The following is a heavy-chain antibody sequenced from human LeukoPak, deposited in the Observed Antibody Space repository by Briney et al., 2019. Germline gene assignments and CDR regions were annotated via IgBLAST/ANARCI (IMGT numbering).Heavy chain of an antibody. CDR1: GFTFSSYA. Sequence: PGGSLRLFCAASGFTFSSYAMHWVRQAPGKGMEWVAVISYDGSNKYYADSVRGRFTISRDNSKNTLYLQMNSLRAEDTAVYYCASFLSSPFDYWGQGTLVTVSS. D-gene: IGHD2/OR15-2a*01. CDR2: ISYDGSNK. V-gene: IGHV3-30-3*01. CDR3: ASFLSSPFDY. J-gene: IGHJ4*02.